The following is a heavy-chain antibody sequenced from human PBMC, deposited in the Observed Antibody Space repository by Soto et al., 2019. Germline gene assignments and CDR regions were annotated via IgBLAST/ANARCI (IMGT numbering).Heavy chain of an antibody. V-gene: IGHV3-23*01. CDR2: ISGSGGST. CDR1: GFTFSSYA. CDR3: AKGDYYDSSGNGSPGFDY. D-gene: IGHD3-22*01. Sequence: PGGSLRLSCAASGFTFSSYAMSWVRQAPGKGLEWVSAISGSGGSTYYADSVKGRFTISRDNSKNTLYLQMNSLRAEDTAVYYCAKGDYYDSSGNGSPGFDYWGQGTLVTVS. J-gene: IGHJ4*02.